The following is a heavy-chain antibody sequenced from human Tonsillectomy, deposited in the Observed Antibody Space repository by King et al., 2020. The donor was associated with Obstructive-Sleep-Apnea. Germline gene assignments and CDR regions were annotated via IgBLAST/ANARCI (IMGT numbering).Heavy chain of an antibody. CDR3: ARDVSTGAFDY. D-gene: IGHD1-1*01. CDR1: GFTFSAYW. J-gene: IGHJ4*02. Sequence: VQLVESGGGLVQPGGYLRLSCAASGFTFSAYWMSWVRQAPGKGLEWVASIKADGSEKYYVDSVKGRFTISRDNAKSSLYLQMNSLRAEDTTLYYCARDVSTGAFDYWGQGTLVTVSS. CDR2: IKADGSEK. V-gene: IGHV3-7*01.